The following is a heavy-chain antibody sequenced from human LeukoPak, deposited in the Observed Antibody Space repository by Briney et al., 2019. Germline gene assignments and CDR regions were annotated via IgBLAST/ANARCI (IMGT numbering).Heavy chain of an antibody. Sequence: PGGSLRLSCAASGFTFSSYSMNWVRQAPGKGLEWVTSISSSSSYIYYADSVKGRFTISRDNAKNSLYLQMNSLRAEDTAVYYCARVIAAAEGLVTPIPYYYYYMDVWGKGTTVTVSS. J-gene: IGHJ6*03. D-gene: IGHD6-13*01. CDR2: ISSSSSYI. V-gene: IGHV3-21*01. CDR1: GFTFSSYS. CDR3: ARVIAAAEGLVTPIPYYYYYMDV.